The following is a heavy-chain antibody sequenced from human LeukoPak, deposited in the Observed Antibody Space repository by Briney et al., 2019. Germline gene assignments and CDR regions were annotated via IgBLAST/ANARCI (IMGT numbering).Heavy chain of an antibody. D-gene: IGHD5-24*01. J-gene: IGHJ4*02. V-gene: IGHV4-59*01. CDR3: ARAYARDGYNDY. CDR1: GGSISSYY. Sequence: SETLSLTCTASGGSISSYYWSWIRQPPGKGLEWVGYIYYSGSTNYNPSLKSRVTISVDTSKNQFSLKLSSVTAADTAVYYCARAYARDGYNDYWGQGTLVTVSS. CDR2: IYYSGST.